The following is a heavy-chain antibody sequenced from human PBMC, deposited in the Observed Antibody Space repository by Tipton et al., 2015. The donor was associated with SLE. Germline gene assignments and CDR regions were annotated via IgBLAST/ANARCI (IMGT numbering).Heavy chain of an antibody. CDR1: GGSISSSSYY. CDR2: IYYSGST. J-gene: IGHJ2*01. V-gene: IGHV4-39*07. CDR3: ARHLREATVTPLWYFDL. Sequence: LRLSCTVSGGSISSSSYYWGWIRQPPGKGLEWIGSIYYSGSTYYNPSLQSLVTISVDTSKNRFSLKLSSVTAADTAVYYCARHLREATVTPLWYFDLWGRGTLVTVSP. D-gene: IGHD4-17*01.